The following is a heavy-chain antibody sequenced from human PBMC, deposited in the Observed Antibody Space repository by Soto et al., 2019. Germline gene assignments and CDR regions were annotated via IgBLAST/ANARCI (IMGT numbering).Heavy chain of an antibody. CDR3: ARAYSSSDDFDY. CDR1: RYAFTDYY. V-gene: IGHV1-2*04. J-gene: IGHJ4*02. D-gene: IGHD3-22*01. Sequence: QVQLVQSGAEVKEPGASVKVSCKASRYAFTDYYMHWVRQAPGQGLEWMGWINPNSGGTNYAQKFQGWVTMTRDTSISTAYMELNTDDTAVYYCARAYSSSDDFDYWGQGTLVTVSS. CDR2: INPNSGGT.